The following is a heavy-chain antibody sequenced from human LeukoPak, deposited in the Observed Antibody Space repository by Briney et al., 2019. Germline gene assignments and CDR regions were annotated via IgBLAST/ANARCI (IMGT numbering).Heavy chain of an antibody. J-gene: IGHJ4*02. Sequence: GASVKVSCKASGYTFTSYGINWVRQAPGQGLEWRGWINTNNVNRNYAQKLQGRVTMTTDKSTSTAYMELMSLTSDNTAVYYCARAGQLDYWGQGTLVTVSS. CDR3: ARAGQLDY. V-gene: IGHV1-18*01. CDR1: GYTFTSYG. D-gene: IGHD1-1*01. CDR2: INTNNVNR.